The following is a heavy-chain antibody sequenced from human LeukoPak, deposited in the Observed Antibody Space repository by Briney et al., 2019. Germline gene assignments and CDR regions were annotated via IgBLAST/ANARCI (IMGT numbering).Heavy chain of an antibody. CDR2: TYYRSRWYN. Sequence: SQTLSLTCDISGDSVSSASAGWNWIRQSPSRGLEWLGRTYYRSRWYNDYAVSVKSRITINPDTSKNQFSLQLNSVTPEDTAVYYCASESSSSNFDYWGQGTLVTVSS. D-gene: IGHD6-6*01. CDR3: ASESSSSNFDY. J-gene: IGHJ4*02. CDR1: GDSVSSASAG. V-gene: IGHV6-1*01.